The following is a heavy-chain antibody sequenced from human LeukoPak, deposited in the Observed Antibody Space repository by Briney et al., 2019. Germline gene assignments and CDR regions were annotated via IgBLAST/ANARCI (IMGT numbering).Heavy chain of an antibody. CDR2: IYYSGST. J-gene: IGHJ4*02. V-gene: IGHV4-39*07. CDR3: ASLHAVDTETGPFDY. CDR1: GGSISSSTYY. Sequence: RSETLSLTCTVSGGSISSSTYYWGWIRQPPGKGLEWIGSIYYSGSTYYNPSLKSRVTISVDTSKNQFSLKLSSVTAADTAVYYCASLHAVDTETGPFDYWGQGTLVTVSS. D-gene: IGHD5-18*01.